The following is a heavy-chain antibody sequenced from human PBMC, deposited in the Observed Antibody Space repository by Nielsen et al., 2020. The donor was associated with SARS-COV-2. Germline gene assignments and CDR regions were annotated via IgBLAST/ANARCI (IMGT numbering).Heavy chain of an antibody. CDR1: GFTFGDYA. CDR2: IRSKAYGGTT. Sequence: GGSLRLSCTASGFTFGDYAMSWFRQAPGKGLEWVGFIRSKAYGGTTEYAASVKGRFTISRDDSESIAYLQMNSLKTEDTAVYYCTTDVVPYYYYYYMDVWGKGTTVTVSS. J-gene: IGHJ6*03. V-gene: IGHV3-49*03. D-gene: IGHD2-21*01. CDR3: TTDVVPYYYYYYMDV.